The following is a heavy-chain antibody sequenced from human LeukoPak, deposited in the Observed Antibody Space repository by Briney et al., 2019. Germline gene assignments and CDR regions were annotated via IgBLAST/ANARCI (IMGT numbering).Heavy chain of an antibody. CDR3: ARGDPSAFAY. Sequence: SQTLSLTCTVSGGSISRGSYYWSWIRQHPGKGLEWIGHIYYSGSTSYSPSLKGRLTISADTSKNQFSLKLSSVTAADTAVYYCARGDPSAFAYWGQGTLVTVSS. V-gene: IGHV4-31*03. CDR2: IYYSGST. J-gene: IGHJ4*02. CDR1: GGSISRGSYY. D-gene: IGHD2-21*01.